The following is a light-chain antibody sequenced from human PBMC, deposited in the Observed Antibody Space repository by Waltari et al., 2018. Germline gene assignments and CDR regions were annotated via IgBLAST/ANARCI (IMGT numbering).Light chain of an antibody. CDR3: QQHYSSPPT. CDR1: ESVLYNSNNKNH. Sequence: EIVMTQSPDSLAVSLGERATINCKSSESVLYNSNNKNHLAWYQQKPGQPPKLLIYWASTRESGVPDRFSGSGSGTDFTLTITSLQAEDVAVYYCQQHYSSPPTFGQGTKVEIK. J-gene: IGKJ1*01. CDR2: WAS. V-gene: IGKV4-1*01.